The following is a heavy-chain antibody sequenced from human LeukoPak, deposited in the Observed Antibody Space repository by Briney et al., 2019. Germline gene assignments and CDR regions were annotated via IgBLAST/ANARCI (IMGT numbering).Heavy chain of an antibody. V-gene: IGHV4-34*01. J-gene: IGHJ4*02. CDR3: ARDFPTVTNS. CDR1: GGSFSGYF. Sequence: SETLSLTCAVYGGSFSGYFWSWIRQPPGRGLEWIGEITYRGGTTSNPSLKSRVTISVDTSKNQFSLRLTSVTAADTAVYYCARDFPTVTNSWGQGTLVTVAS. D-gene: IGHD4-17*01. CDR2: ITYRGGT.